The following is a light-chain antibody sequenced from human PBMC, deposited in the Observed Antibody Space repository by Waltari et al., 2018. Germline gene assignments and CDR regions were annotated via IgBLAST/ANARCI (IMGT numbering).Light chain of an antibody. CDR3: SSYKTDRTVV. J-gene: IGLJ2*01. CDR1: STDIGAYSY. CDR2: DVF. V-gene: IGLV2-14*01. Sequence: QSALTQPASVSGSPGQSNTISCIGTSTDIGAYSYVSCYHQHPGKAPTILIFDVFDRPSVGSERFSGSKSGNTASRTISGLQAEDEAEYFCSSYKTDRTVVFGGGTKVTVL.